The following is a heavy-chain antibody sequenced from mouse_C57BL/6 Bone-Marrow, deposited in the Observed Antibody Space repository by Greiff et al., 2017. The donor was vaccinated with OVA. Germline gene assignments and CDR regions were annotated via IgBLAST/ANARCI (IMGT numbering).Heavy chain of an antibody. CDR3: AGEGRRMTTVVNGYFDV. CDR1: GYTFTSYW. J-gene: IGHJ1*03. D-gene: IGHD1-1*01. CDR2: IDPNSGGT. V-gene: IGHV1-72*01. Sequence: QVQLQQPGAELVKPGASVKLSCKASGYTFTSYWMHWVKQRPGRGLEWIGRIDPNSGGTKYNEKFKSKATLTVDKSSSTAYMQLSSLTSADSAVFYWAGEGRRMTTVVNGYFDVWGKGTTVTVSA.